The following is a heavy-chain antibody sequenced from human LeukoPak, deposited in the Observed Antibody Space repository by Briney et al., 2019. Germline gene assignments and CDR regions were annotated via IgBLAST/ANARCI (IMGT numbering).Heavy chain of an antibody. CDR2: IYSGGST. CDR1: GFTVSSNY. J-gene: IGHJ3*02. D-gene: IGHD6-19*01. Sequence: GGSLRLSCAASGFTVSSNYMSWVRQAPGKGLEWVSVIYSGGSTYYADSVKGRFTISRDNSKNTLYLQMNSLRAEDTAGYYCARAFPYSSGWHDAFDIWGQGTMVTVSS. V-gene: IGHV3-66*02. CDR3: ARAFPYSSGWHDAFDI.